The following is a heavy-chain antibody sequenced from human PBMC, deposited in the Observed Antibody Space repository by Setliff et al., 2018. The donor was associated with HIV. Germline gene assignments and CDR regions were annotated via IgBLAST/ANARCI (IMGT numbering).Heavy chain of an antibody. D-gene: IGHD3-22*01. Sequence: GGSLRLSCSTSGFDFSSYEMNWVRQAPGKGLEWVSYISSGGHTVYHADSVKGRFTISRDNAKNTVYLQMGSLRAEDMAVYYCARVSSGYYYESWGQGTLVTVSS. CDR3: ARVSSGYYYES. J-gene: IGHJ5*02. V-gene: IGHV3-48*03. CDR1: GFDFSSYE. CDR2: ISSGGHTV.